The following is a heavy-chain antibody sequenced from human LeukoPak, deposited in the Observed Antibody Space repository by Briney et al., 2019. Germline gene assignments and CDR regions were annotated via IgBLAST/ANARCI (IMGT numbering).Heavy chain of an antibody. CDR2: IYHSGYT. CDR1: GGSINSSSYY. D-gene: IGHD5-18*01. Sequence: SETLSLTCTVSGGSINSSSYYWGWIRQPPGEALEWIGSIYHSGYTYYNPSLKSRVTISVDTSKNQFSLRLSSVTAADTAVYSCARHPERYSYFDYWGQGTLVTVSS. J-gene: IGHJ4*02. V-gene: IGHV4-39*01. CDR3: ARHPERYSYFDY.